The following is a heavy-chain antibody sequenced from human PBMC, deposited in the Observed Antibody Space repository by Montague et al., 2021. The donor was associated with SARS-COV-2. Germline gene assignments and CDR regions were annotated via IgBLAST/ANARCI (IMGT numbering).Heavy chain of an antibody. CDR3: ARAVSVRRAVNWFDP. CDR2: IYYSGST. Sequence: SETLSLTCSVSGGSVSSGSYYWSWIRQPPGKGLEWIGNIYYSGSTNYXXXFRSRVTMSVDTSKNQFSLKLTSVTAADTAVYYCARAVSVRRAVNWFDPWGQGTLVTVSS. V-gene: IGHV4-61*01. CDR1: GGSVSSGSYY. J-gene: IGHJ5*02. D-gene: IGHD3-10*01.